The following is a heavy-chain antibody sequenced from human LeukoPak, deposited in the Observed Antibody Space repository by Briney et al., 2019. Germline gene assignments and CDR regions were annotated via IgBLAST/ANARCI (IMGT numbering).Heavy chain of an antibody. D-gene: IGHD5-24*01. J-gene: IGHJ4*02. CDR3: ARIDAYNFGDF. Sequence: KPSETLSLTCAVSGHSISSGYYWGWIRQPPGKWREWIGTIHESGSTHYNPSLKSRVTISVDRSKNQFSLKLTSVTAADTAVYYCARIDAYNFGDFWGQGTLVTVSS. CDR1: GHSISSGYY. CDR2: IHESGST. V-gene: IGHV4-38-2*01.